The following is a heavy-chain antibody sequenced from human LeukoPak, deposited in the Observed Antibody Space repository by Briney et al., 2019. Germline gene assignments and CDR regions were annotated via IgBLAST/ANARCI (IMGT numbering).Heavy chain of an antibody. CDR1: GGSISSYY. V-gene: IGHV4-59*08. CDR2: IYYSGST. CDR3: ARRPDYGDYWYFDL. J-gene: IGHJ2*01. Sequence: LETLPLTCTVSGGSISSYYWSWIRQPPGKGLEWIGHIYYSGSTYYNPSLKSRVTISVDTSKDQFSLKLSSVTAADTAVYYCARRPDYGDYWYFDLWGRGTLVTVSS. D-gene: IGHD4-17*01.